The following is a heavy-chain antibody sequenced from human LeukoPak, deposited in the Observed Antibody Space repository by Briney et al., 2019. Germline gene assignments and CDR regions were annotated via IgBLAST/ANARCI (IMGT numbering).Heavy chain of an antibody. V-gene: IGHV4-61*02. Sequence: SETLSLTCTVSGGSISSGRYYWSWIRQPAGKGLEWIGRIYTNGSTNYNPSLKSRVTISVDTSKNQFSLKLSSVTAADTALYYCVRDYRSGYSGYDYYYYYYMDVWGKGTTVTVSS. CDR2: IYTNGST. D-gene: IGHD5-12*01. CDR3: VRDYRSGYSGYDYYYYYYMDV. CDR1: GGSISSGRYY. J-gene: IGHJ6*03.